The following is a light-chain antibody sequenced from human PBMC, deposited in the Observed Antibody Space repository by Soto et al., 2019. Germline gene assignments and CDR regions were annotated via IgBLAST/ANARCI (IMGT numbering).Light chain of an antibody. CDR3: QQYNNWPPGT. J-gene: IGKJ1*01. V-gene: IGKV3-15*01. CDR1: QSVSSN. Sequence: IVMPQSPATLSVSPGERATLSCRASQSVSSNLAWYQQKPGQAPRLLIYGASTRDTGIPVRFSGSGSGTEFTLTVSSLQSEDFAVYYCQQYNNWPPGTFGQGTKLEIK. CDR2: GAS.